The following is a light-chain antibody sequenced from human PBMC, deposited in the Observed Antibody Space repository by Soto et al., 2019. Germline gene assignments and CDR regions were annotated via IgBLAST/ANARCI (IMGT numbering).Light chain of an antibody. CDR3: ASWDDSLRAVV. V-gene: IGLV1-47*02. Sequence: QSVLTQPPSVSGTPGRRVAISCSGSTSNIGGSNAVYWYQHVPGTPPKLLIHHNSLRPSGVPDRFSGSKFGTSGSLAISGLQAEDEADYYCASWDDSLRAVVFGGGTKVTVL. J-gene: IGLJ2*01. CDR1: TSNIGGSNA. CDR2: HNS.